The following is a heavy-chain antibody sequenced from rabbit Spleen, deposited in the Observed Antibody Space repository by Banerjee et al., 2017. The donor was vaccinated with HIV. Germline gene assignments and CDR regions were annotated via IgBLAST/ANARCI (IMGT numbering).Heavy chain of an antibody. V-gene: IGHV1S45*01. Sequence: QEQLVESGGGLVQPEGSLTLTCTASGFSFNYNYVMYWVRQAPGKGLEWIACIVTGSGSTYYASWAKGRFTISKTSSTTVTLQMTSLTAADTATYFCARAEYTSGVGGGSYPINLWGQGTLVTVS. CDR2: IVTGSGST. D-gene: IGHD8-1*01. CDR1: GFSFNYNYV. CDR3: ARAEYTSGVGGGSYPINL. J-gene: IGHJ4*01.